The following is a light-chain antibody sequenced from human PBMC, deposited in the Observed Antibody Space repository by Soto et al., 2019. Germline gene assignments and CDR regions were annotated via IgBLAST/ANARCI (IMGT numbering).Light chain of an antibody. V-gene: IGLV1-44*01. CDR3: AAWDDSLSGYV. CDR1: SSNIGRNT. Sequence: QSVLTQAPSASGTPGQRVSISCSGSSSNIGRNTVNWYQQLPGTALKLLIYSNYHRPSGVPDRFSGSKSGTSASLAISGLQSEDEADYYCAAWDDSLSGYVFGTGTKLTVL. J-gene: IGLJ1*01. CDR2: SNY.